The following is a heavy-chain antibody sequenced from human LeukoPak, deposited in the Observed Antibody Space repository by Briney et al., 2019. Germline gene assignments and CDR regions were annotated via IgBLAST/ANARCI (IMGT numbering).Heavy chain of an antibody. V-gene: IGHV1-18*01. Sequence: ASVKVSRKASGYTFTSYGISWVRQAPGQGLEWMGWISAYNGNTNYAQKLQGRVTMTTDTSTSTAYMELRSLRSDDTAVYYCARDNKIDNSLYFDYWGQGTLVTVSS. J-gene: IGHJ4*02. D-gene: IGHD1/OR15-1a*01. CDR2: ISAYNGNT. CDR3: ARDNKIDNSLYFDY. CDR1: GYTFTSYG.